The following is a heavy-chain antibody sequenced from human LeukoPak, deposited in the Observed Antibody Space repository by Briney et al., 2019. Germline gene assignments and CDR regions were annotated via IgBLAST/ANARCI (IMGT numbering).Heavy chain of an antibody. CDR1: GFTFSIYW. CDR2: IKHDGSEK. J-gene: IGHJ4*02. CDR3: ARVRFAIIDAYYFDY. D-gene: IGHD3-16*02. Sequence: GGSLRLSCGASGFTFSIYWMTWVRQAPGKGLEWVANIKHDGSEKYYVDSVKGRFTISRDNAKNSLYLQMNSPRAEDTAVYYCARVRFAIIDAYYFDYWGQGTLVTVSS. V-gene: IGHV3-7*01.